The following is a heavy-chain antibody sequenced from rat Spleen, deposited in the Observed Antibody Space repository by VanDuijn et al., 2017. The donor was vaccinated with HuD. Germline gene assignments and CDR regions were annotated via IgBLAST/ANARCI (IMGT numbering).Heavy chain of an antibody. CDR3: TTANSGGYSELYYFDY. CDR2: ISYDGSNS. CDR1: GFTFSDYF. D-gene: IGHD1-11*01. J-gene: IGHJ2*01. V-gene: IGHV5-29*01. Sequence: EVQLVESDGGLVQPGRSLKVSCAASGFTFSDYFMTWVRQAPPKGLEWVATISYDGSNSYYRDSVKGRFTISRDNAKSTLYLQMDSLRSEDTATYYCTTANSGGYSELYYFDYWGQGVMVTVSS.